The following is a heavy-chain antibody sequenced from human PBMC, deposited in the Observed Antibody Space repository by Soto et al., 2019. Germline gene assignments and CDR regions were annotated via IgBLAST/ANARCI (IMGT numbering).Heavy chain of an antibody. CDR3: AAEGYCINGVCYPILYYYGMDV. J-gene: IGHJ6*02. D-gene: IGHD2-8*01. Sequence: ASVKVSCKVSGYTLTELSMHWVRQAPGKGLAWMGGFDPEDGETIYAQKFQGRVTMTEDTSTDTAYMELSSLRSEDTAVYYCAAEGYCINGVCYPILYYYGMDVWGQGTTVTVS. CDR1: GYTLTELS. CDR2: FDPEDGET. V-gene: IGHV1-24*01.